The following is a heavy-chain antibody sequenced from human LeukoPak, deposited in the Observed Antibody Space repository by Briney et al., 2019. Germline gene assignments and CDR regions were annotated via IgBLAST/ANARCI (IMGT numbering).Heavy chain of an antibody. J-gene: IGHJ5*02. CDR2: VHGDGRT. D-gene: IGHD3-22*01. Sequence: PGVSLTLSCAASGFAVTTNYMTWVRQAPGKGPEGVSVVHGDGRTYYQDSVKGRFTISRDRSKNTLYLQMTSLRAEDTAVYYCATTGGYWTGIYDRWGQGTLVTVSS. CDR1: GFAVTTNY. CDR3: ATTGGYWTGIYDR. V-gene: IGHV3-53*01.